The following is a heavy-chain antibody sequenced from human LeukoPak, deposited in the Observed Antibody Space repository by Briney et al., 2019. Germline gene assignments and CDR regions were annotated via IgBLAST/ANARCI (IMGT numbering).Heavy chain of an antibody. CDR3: VSAYGGLLDY. CDR2: ISGSGTTI. CDR1: GFTFSTYE. V-gene: IGHV3-48*03. D-gene: IGHD3-16*01. J-gene: IGHJ4*02. Sequence: PGGSLRLSCAASGFTFSTYEMNWVRQVPGKGLEWVSYISGSGTTIYYADSVKGRFAISRDNTKNSMYLQMNSLRAEDTAVYYCVSAYGGLLDYWGPGTLVTVSS.